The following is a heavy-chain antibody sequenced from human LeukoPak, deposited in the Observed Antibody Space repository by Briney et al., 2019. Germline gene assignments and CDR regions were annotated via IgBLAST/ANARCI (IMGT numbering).Heavy chain of an antibody. CDR1: GGSFSGYY. D-gene: IGHD3-16*01. Sequence: SETLSLTCAVSGGSFSGYYWSWIRKPPGQGLEWIGEINHSGSTNYNPSLKSRVSISVDTSKTQFSLKLSSVAAADAAVYDCARGGGNYWGQGTLVTVSS. V-gene: IGHV4-34*01. CDR3: ARGGGNY. J-gene: IGHJ4*02. CDR2: INHSGST.